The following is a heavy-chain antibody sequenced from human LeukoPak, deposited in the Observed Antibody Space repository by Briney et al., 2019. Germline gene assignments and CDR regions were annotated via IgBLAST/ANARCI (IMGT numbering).Heavy chain of an antibody. J-gene: IGHJ4*02. V-gene: IGHV4-31*03. CDR3: ASFSISSRYFDWLSYEYLY. CDR2: IYYSGST. CDR1: GGSISSGGYY. D-gene: IGHD3-9*01. Sequence: PSQTLSLTCTVPGGSISSGGYYWSWIRQHPGKGLEWIGYIYYSGSTYYNPSLKSRVTISVDTSKNQFSLKLSSVTAADTAVYYCASFSISSRYFDWLSYEYLYWGQGTLVTVSS.